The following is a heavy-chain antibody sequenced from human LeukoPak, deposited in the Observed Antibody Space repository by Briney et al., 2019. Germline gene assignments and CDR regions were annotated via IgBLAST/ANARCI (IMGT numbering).Heavy chain of an antibody. CDR1: GGSISSYY. J-gene: IGHJ3*02. CDR2: IYTSGST. CDR3: ARDLYSSRTNDAFVI. V-gene: IGHV4-4*07. D-gene: IGHD6-13*01. Sequence: SETLSLTCTVSGGSISSYYWSWIRQPAGKGLEWSGRIYTSGSTNYNPSLKSRVTISVDTSKNQFSLKLSSVTAADTAVYYCARDLYSSRTNDAFVIWGRGTMVTVSS.